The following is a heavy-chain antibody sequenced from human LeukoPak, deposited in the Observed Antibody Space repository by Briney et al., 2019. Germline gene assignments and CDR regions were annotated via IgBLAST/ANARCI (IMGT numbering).Heavy chain of an antibody. J-gene: IGHJ5*02. CDR3: DKDIAIATTITSFDP. CDR2: ISGSGSRT. Sequence: GGSLRLSCAASGFTFSSYAMSWVRQAPGKGLEWVSAISGSGSRTYYADSVKGRFTISRDNSKNTLYLQMNSKRIEETAITYRDKDIAIATTITSFDPWGQGTLVTVSS. D-gene: IGHD1-26*01. CDR1: GFTFSSYA. V-gene: IGHV3-23*01.